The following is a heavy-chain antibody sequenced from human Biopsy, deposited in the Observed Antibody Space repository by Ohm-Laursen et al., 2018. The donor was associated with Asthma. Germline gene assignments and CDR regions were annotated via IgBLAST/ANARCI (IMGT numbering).Heavy chain of an antibody. CDR3: TREDYSSGWYPPESANWFDP. CDR1: GFTFSNAW. J-gene: IGHJ5*02. CDR2: IKSKTDGGTT. D-gene: IGHD6-19*01. Sequence: GSLRLSCSASGFTFSNAWMSWVRQAPGKGLEWVGRIKSKTDGGTTDYAAPVKGRFTISRDDSKSIAYLHMNSLKTEDTAVYYCTREDYSSGWYPPESANWFDPWGQGTLVTVSS. V-gene: IGHV3-15*01.